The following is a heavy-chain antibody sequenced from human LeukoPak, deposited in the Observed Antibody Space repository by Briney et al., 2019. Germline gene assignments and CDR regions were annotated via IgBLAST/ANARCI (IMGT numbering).Heavy chain of an antibody. CDR3: ATAVGSGWYSWDNWFDP. CDR2: IWYDGSNK. V-gene: IGHV3-33*01. Sequence: GSLRLSCAASGFTFSSYGMHWVRQAPGKGLEWVAVIWYDGSNKYYADSVKGRFTISRDNSKNTLYLQMNSLRAEDTAVYYCATAVGSGWYSWDNWFDPWGQGTLVTVSS. D-gene: IGHD6-19*01. CDR1: GFTFSSYG. J-gene: IGHJ5*02.